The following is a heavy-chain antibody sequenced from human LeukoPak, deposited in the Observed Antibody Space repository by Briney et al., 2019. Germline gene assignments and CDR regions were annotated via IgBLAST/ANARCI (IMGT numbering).Heavy chain of an antibody. CDR3: AKDHEAKSYYDILTGYLSDYGMDV. J-gene: IGHJ6*02. Sequence: GGSLRLSCAASGFTFSSYAMSWVRQAPGKGLEWVSAISGSGGSTYYADSVKGRFTIARDNSKNTLYLKMNSLRAEDTAVYYCAKDHEAKSYYDILTGYLSDYGMDVWGQGTTVTVSS. CDR1: GFTFSSYA. CDR2: ISGSGGST. D-gene: IGHD3-9*01. V-gene: IGHV3-23*01.